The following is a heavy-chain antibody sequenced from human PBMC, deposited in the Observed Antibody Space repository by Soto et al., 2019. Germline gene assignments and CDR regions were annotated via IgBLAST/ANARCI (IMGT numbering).Heavy chain of an antibody. J-gene: IGHJ6*02. CDR2: INHSGST. V-gene: IGHV4-34*01. CDR3: ARVRGSYAGYGMYV. Sequence: ETLSLTCDVYGGSFSGYYWSWIRQPPGKGLEWIGEINHSGSTNYNPSLKSRVTISVDTSKNQFSLKLSSVTAADTAVYYCARVRGSYAGYGMYVWGQGTTVTVS. D-gene: IGHD1-26*01. CDR1: GGSFSGYY.